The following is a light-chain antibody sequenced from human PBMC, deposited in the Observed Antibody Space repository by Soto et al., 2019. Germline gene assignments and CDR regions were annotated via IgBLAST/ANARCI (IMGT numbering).Light chain of an antibody. J-gene: IGKJ1*01. CDR3: KQYNNWPET. CDR2: DAS. CDR1: QSISSW. V-gene: IGKV1-5*01. Sequence: DIQMTQSPSTLSASVGDRVTITCRASQSISSWLAWYQQKPGKAPKLLIYDASSLESGVPSRFSGSGSGTEFTLTISSLQSEDFAVYYCKQYNNWPETFGQGTKVDIK.